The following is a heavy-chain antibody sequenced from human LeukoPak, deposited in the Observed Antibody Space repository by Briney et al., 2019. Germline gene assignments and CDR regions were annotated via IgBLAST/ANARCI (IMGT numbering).Heavy chain of an antibody. CDR2: IWYDGSNK. CDR3: ASANSSSWYLDY. CDR1: GFTFSSYS. V-gene: IGHV3-33*08. Sequence: GGSLRLSCAASGFTFSSYSMNWVRQAPGKGLEWVAVIWYDGSNKYYADSVKGRFTISRDNSKNTLYLQMNSLRAEDTAVYYCASANSSSWYLDYWGQGTLVTVSS. J-gene: IGHJ4*02. D-gene: IGHD6-13*01.